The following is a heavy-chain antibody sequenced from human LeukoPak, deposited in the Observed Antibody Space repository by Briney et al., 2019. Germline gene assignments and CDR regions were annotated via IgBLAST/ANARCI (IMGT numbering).Heavy chain of an antibody. CDR1: GGTFSIYA. Sequence: ASVKVSCTASGGTFSIYAISWVRQAPGQGLEWMGGIIPIFGTANYAQKFQGRVTITADESTSTAYMELSSLRSEDTAVYYCASPLHSTYDTPYYFDYWGQGTLVTVSS. D-gene: IGHD3-22*01. J-gene: IGHJ4*02. V-gene: IGHV1-69*01. CDR3: ASPLHSTYDTPYYFDY. CDR2: IIPIFGTA.